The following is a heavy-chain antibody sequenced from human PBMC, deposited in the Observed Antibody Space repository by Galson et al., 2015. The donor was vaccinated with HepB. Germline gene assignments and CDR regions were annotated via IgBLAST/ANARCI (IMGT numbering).Heavy chain of an antibody. D-gene: IGHD3-10*01. CDR2: INAGNGNT. V-gene: IGHV1-3*01. CDR3: ARGASPGGAFDI. J-gene: IGHJ3*02. Sequence: SVKVSCKASGYTFTSYAMHWVRQAPGQRLEWMGWINAGNGNTKYSQKFQGRVTITRDTSASTAYMELSSLRSEDTAVYYCARGASPGGAFDIWGQGTMVTVSS. CDR1: GYTFTSYA.